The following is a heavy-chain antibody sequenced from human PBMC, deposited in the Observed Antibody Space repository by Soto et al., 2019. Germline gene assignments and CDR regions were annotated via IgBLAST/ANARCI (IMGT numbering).Heavy chain of an antibody. CDR1: GFIFSNFA. D-gene: IGHD3-22*01. CDR2: ISGTGGST. V-gene: IGHV3-23*01. CDR3: AKDRYYENSGDWLFNF. J-gene: IGHJ4*02. Sequence: EVQVLESGGDLVQPGGSLRLSCAASGFIFSNFAMTWVRQAPGKGLEWVSAISGTGGSTYYADSVKGRFTISRDNSKNMRYMQMNSLRAEDTATYYCAKDRYYENSGDWLFNFWGQGTLVTVSS.